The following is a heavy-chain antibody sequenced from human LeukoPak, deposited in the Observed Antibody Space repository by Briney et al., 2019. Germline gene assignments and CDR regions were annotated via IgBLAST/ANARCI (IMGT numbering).Heavy chain of an antibody. CDR3: ARANILTGYHNDY. CDR1: GFTFSFYW. Sequence: GGSLRLSCAASGFTFSFYWMHWVRQAPGKGLVWVSRINSDETSTNYADSVRGRFTISRDNAKNTLYLHMNSLRAEDTAVYYCARANILTGYHNDYWGQGTLVTVSS. V-gene: IGHV3-74*01. CDR2: INSDETST. D-gene: IGHD3-9*01. J-gene: IGHJ4*02.